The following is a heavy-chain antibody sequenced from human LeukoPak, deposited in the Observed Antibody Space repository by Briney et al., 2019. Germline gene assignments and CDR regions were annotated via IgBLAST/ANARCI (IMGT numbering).Heavy chain of an antibody. J-gene: IGHJ4*02. D-gene: IGHD5-24*01. CDR1: GGSISSSSYY. CDR2: IYYSGST. Sequence: PSETLSLTCTVSGGSISSSSYYWGWIRQPPGKGLEWIGSIYYSGSTYYNPSLKSRVTISVDTSKNQFSLKLSSVTAADTAVYYCARRPRWLQSSFDYWGQGTLVTVSS. V-gene: IGHV4-39*01. CDR3: ARRPRWLQSSFDY.